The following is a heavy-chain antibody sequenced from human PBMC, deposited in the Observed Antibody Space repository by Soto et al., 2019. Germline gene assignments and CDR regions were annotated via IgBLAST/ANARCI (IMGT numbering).Heavy chain of an antibody. CDR3: VSDRGYGHASVPFS. V-gene: IGHV3-30*03. D-gene: IGHD5-18*01. Sequence: QAQLVESGGGVVQPGRSLRLSCAASGFTFSSYGMHWVRQAPGTGLEWVAVVSYDGGLQHYADSVKGRFTISRDNSKNMVLLQMTSVRAGETAVYYCVSDRGYGHASVPFSWGQGNLVSVSS. CDR1: GFTFSSYG. J-gene: IGHJ5*02. CDR2: VSYDGGLQ.